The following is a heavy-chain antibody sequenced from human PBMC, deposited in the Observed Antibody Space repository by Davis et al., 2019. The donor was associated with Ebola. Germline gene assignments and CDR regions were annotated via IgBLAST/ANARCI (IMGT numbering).Heavy chain of an antibody. Sequence: AASVKVSCKASGYTFTTYDINWVRQATGQGLEWMGWMNPNSGNTGYAQKFQGRVTMTRDTSITTAYMELRTLRSDDTAVYYCVTDRGDRFDPWGQGTLVTVSS. CDR1: GYTFTTYD. CDR3: VTDRGDRFDP. D-gene: IGHD3-10*01. J-gene: IGHJ5*02. V-gene: IGHV1-8*01. CDR2: MNPNSGNT.